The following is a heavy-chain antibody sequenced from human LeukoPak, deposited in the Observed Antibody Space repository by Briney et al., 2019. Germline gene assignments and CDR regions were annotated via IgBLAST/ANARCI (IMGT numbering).Heavy chain of an antibody. CDR3: ARATLNLYYFDY. D-gene: IGHD1-7*01. Sequence: PSQTLSLTCTVSGGSISSGDYCWSWIRQPPGKGLEWIGYIYYSGSTYYNPSLKSRVTISVDTSKNQFSLKLSSVTAADTAVYYCARATLNLYYFDYWGQGTLVTVSS. V-gene: IGHV4-30-4*08. CDR1: GGSISSGDYC. J-gene: IGHJ4*02. CDR2: IYYSGST.